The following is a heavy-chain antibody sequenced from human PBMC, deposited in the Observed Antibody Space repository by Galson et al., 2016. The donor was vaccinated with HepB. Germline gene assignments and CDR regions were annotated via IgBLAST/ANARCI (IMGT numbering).Heavy chain of an antibody. V-gene: IGHV1-18*01. D-gene: IGHD3-22*01. CDR1: GYTFTSYG. CDR3: ARFHDSTGYYWWFDP. CDR2: ISVYNGNT. J-gene: IGHJ5*02. Sequence: SCKASGYTFTSYGISWVRQAPGQGLEWMGWISVYNGNTDYAQKLQDRVTMTTDSSRSAAYLELRSLRSDDTAVYYCARFHDSTGYYWWFDPWGQGTLVTVSS.